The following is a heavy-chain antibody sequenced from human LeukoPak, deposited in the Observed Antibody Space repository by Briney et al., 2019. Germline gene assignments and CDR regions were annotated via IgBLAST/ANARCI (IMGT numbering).Heavy chain of an antibody. CDR1: GGSISGYY. Sequence: SETLSLTCTVSGGSISGYYWSWIRRPPGKGLEWIGYIHYSGSTNYNPSLKSRVTISVDTSKNQFSLKLSSVTAADTAVYYCARDREVGLYYFDYWGQGTLVTVSS. CDR2: IHYSGST. CDR3: ARDREVGLYYFDY. D-gene: IGHD3-10*01. J-gene: IGHJ4*02. V-gene: IGHV4-59*12.